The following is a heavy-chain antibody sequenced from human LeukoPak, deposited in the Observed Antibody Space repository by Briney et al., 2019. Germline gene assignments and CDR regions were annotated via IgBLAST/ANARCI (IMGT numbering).Heavy chain of an antibody. D-gene: IGHD3-10*01. CDR1: RGSISSYF. V-gene: IGHV4-59*01. Sequence: SETLSLTCTVSRGSISSYFWSWIRQPPGKGLEWIGYIYYSGSTNYNPSLKSRVAISIDTSKNQFSLKLSSVTAADTAVYYCARVFPSAMVRGVDVGWFDPWGQGTLVTVSS. CDR3: ARVFPSAMVRGVDVGWFDP. CDR2: IYYSGST. J-gene: IGHJ5*02.